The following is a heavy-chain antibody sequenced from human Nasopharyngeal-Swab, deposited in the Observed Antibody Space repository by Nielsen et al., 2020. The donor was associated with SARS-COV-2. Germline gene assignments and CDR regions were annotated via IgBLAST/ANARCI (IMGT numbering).Heavy chain of an antibody. CDR3: ARGADVYCSGGSCYSEYYYYMDV. D-gene: IGHD2-15*01. Sequence: GESLKISCAASGFGVSTNYMSWVRQAPGKGLEWMSVIYPGGSTNYADSVKGRFTISRDYSKNTLYLQMNNLRVEDTAIYYCARGADVYCSGGSCYSEYYYYMDVWGRGTTVTVSS. CDR1: GFGVSTNY. J-gene: IGHJ6*03. CDR2: IYPGGST. V-gene: IGHV3-66*01.